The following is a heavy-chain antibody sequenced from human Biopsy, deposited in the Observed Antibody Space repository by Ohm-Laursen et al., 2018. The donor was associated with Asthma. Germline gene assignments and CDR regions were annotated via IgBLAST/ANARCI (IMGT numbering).Heavy chain of an antibody. CDR3: ARDVMEWYLPAFDF. D-gene: IGHD3-3*01. CDR1: GFTFRSYA. V-gene: IGHV3-30-3*01. CDR2: GGSYYDGGLK. Sequence: SLRLSCAASGFTFRSYAMHWARQAPGKGLEWVAVGGSYYDGGLKYYADSVNGRFTVSRDDSKNTLYLQMNSLRPGDTAVYYCARDVMEWYLPAFDFWGQGTLVTVPS. J-gene: IGHJ4*02.